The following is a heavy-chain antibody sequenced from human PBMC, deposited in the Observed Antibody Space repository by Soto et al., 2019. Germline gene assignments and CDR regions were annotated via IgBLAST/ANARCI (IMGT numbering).Heavy chain of an antibody. D-gene: IGHD5-18*01. Sequence: QVQLVQSGAAVKKPGSSVKVSCQASGGIFSSNAISWARQAPGQGLEWMGGILPIFGTTNYAHNFQGRATITADESTSTAYMELSSLKSEDTALYYCATGGRGYSSAPRFYFDYWGQGTLVTVSS. V-gene: IGHV1-69*01. CDR1: GGIFSSNA. CDR3: ATGGRGYSSAPRFYFDY. J-gene: IGHJ4*02. CDR2: ILPIFGTT.